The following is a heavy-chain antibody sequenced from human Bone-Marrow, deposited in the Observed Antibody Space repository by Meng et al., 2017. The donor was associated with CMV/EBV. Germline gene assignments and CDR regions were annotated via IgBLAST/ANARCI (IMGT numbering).Heavy chain of an antibody. D-gene: IGHD6-6*01. CDR3: ARDSSSRISNYYYGMDV. CDR1: GGSISSYY. Sequence: SETLSLTCTVSGGSISSYYWGWIRQPPGKGLEWIGSIYHSGSTYYNPSLKSRVTISVDTSKNQFSLKLSSVTAADTAVYYCARDSSSRISNYYYGMDVWGQGTTVTVSS. J-gene: IGHJ6*02. CDR2: IYHSGST. V-gene: IGHV4-39*07.